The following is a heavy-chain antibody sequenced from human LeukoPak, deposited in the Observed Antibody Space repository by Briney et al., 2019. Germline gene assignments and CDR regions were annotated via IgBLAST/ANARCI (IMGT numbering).Heavy chain of an antibody. J-gene: IGHJ4*02. V-gene: IGHV3-21*01. CDR1: GFTFSSYS. Sequence: GGSLRLSCAASGFTFSSYSMNWVRQAPGKGLEWVSSISSSSSYIYYADSVKGRFTISRDNAKNSVYLQMNGLRAEDTAVYYCARGAIWSGHYGFDRWGQGTLVTVSS. CDR2: ISSSSSYI. D-gene: IGHD3-3*01. CDR3: ARGAIWSGHYGFDR.